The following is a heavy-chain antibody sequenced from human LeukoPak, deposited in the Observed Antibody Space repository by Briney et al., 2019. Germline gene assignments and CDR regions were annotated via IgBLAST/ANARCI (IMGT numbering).Heavy chain of an antibody. V-gene: IGHV4-59*01. D-gene: IGHD4-23*01. CDR3: ARGKNYGGDAFDI. Sequence: SETLSLTCTVSGGSISSYYWSWIRQPPGKGLEWIGYIYYSGSTNYNPSLKSRVTISVDTSKNQFSLKLSSVTAADTAVYYCARGKNYGGDAFDIWGQGTMVTVSS. J-gene: IGHJ3*02. CDR2: IYYSGST. CDR1: GGSISSYY.